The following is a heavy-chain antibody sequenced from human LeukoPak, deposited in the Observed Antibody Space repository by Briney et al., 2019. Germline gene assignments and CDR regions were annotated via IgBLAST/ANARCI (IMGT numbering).Heavy chain of an antibody. CDR3: VKDRPCETCMPMDA. CDR1: GFTFTGYS. V-gene: IGHV3-23*01. Sequence: GGSLRLSCAASGFTFTGYSMSWVRQTPGKGLEWLCGLGRTGDKKYYADSVKGRFTISRDKSKGTVYLQMNSLRAEDTAIYHCVKDRPCETCMPMDAWGQGTTVTVSS. CDR2: LGRTGDKK. D-gene: IGHD2-2*01. J-gene: IGHJ6*02.